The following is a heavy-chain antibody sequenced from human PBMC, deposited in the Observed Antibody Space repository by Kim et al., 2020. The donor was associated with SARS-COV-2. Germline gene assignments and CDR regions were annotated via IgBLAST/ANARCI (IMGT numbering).Heavy chain of an antibody. CDR1: GYTFTSND. V-gene: IGHV1-8*01. J-gene: IGHJ6*03. Sequence: ASVKVSCKPSGYTFTSNDISWVRQATGQGLEWMGWVKTDGGDTVYAQKFQGRIIMAWNTSTSTAYMELSGLTSEDTAVYYCARVFGFYYHYMDVWGQGTTVTVSS. CDR2: VKTDGGDT. CDR3: ARVFGFYYHYMDV. D-gene: IGHD3-10*01.